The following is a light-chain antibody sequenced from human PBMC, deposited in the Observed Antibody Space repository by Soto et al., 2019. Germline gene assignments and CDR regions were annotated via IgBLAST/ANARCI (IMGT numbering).Light chain of an antibody. CDR2: GVK. CDR1: GRDIGAYNY. V-gene: IGLV2-14*01. J-gene: IGLJ1*01. Sequence: QSVLTQPASVSGSPGQSITISCTGSGRDIGAYNYVSWYQQHPGKAPKLIIYGVKNRPSGVSNRFSASKSAFTVSLTISGLQAEDEADYYCSSYTTSYFYVFGPGTKVTVL. CDR3: SSYTTSYFYV.